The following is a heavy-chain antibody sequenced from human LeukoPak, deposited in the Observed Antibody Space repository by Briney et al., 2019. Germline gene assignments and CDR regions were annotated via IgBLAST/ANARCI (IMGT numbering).Heavy chain of an antibody. CDR1: GYTFTSYY. CDR2: INPNGGST. Sequence: ASVKVSWKAYGYTFTSYYMDGVRQAPCPGLEWMGIINPNGGSTTYAQKFQGRVTMTRDTSTSTVYMELSSLKSEDTAVYYCAREITTSITPDYWGQGTLVTVSS. V-gene: IGHV1-46*01. J-gene: IGHJ4*02. CDR3: AREITTSITPDY. D-gene: IGHD1-14*01.